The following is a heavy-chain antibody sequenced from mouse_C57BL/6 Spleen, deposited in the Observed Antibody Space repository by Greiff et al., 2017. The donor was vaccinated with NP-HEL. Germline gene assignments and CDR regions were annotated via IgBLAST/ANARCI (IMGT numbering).Heavy chain of an antibody. D-gene: IGHD1-1*01. J-gene: IGHJ3*01. CDR1: GYTFTGYW. Sequence: QVHLKQSGAELMKPGASVKLSCKATGYTFTGYWIEWVKQRPGHGLEWIGESLPGSGSTNYNEKFKGKATFTADTSSNTAYMKLSSLTTEDSAIYYCARLGRHYYYGTGFAYWGQGTLVTVSA. V-gene: IGHV1-9*01. CDR2: SLPGSGST. CDR3: ARLGRHYYYGTGFAY.